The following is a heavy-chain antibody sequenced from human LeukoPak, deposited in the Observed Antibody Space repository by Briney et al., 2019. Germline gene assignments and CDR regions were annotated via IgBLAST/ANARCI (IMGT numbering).Heavy chain of an antibody. D-gene: IGHD3-10*01. Sequence: PGGSLRLSCAASGFTFSSYGMSWVRQAPGKGLEWVSAISGSGGSTYYTDSVKGRFTISRDNSKNTLYLQMNSLRAEDTAVYYWGKGGGGGAITMLRGVKRDFYYMDVWGKGTTVTISS. CDR2: ISGSGGST. J-gene: IGHJ6*03. CDR3: GKGGGGGAITMLRGVKRDFYYMDV. CDR1: GFTFSSYG. V-gene: IGHV3-23*01.